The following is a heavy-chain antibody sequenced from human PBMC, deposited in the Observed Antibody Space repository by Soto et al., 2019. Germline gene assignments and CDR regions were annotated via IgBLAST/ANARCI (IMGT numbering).Heavy chain of an antibody. V-gene: IGHV3-33*01. CDR1: GFTFSSLG. CDR2: IWHDGTFT. J-gene: IGHJ3*02. D-gene: IGHD3-3*02. Sequence: QVQLVESGGGVVQSGRSPRLSCAASGFTFSSLGMHWVRQAPGKGLEWVALIWHDGTFTHYADSVKGRFTISRDNSKNMLYLQMNSLRADDTAVYYCARDRHFRGGPDDIWGQGTMVTVSS. CDR3: ARDRHFRGGPDDI.